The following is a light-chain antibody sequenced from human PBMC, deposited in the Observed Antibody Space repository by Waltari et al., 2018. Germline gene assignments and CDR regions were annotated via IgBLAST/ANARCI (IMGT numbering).Light chain of an antibody. J-gene: IGLJ2*01. CDR2: EVS. V-gene: IGLV2-14*01. CDR3: SSYTNSGNVV. Sequence: QSALTQPASVSGSPGQAITISCPGTSSDIGRYHYVPWYQQHPGKAPKLVISEVSNRPSGVSNRFSGSKSGNTASLTISGLQAEDGAHYYCSSYTNSGNVVFGGGTKLTVL. CDR1: SSDIGRYHY.